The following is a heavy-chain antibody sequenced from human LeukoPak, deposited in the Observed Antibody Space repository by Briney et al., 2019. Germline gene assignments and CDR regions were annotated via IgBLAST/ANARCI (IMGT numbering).Heavy chain of an antibody. V-gene: IGHV3-33*06. D-gene: IGHD5-24*01. CDR1: GFTFSSYG. CDR2: IWYDGSNK. Sequence: GRSLRLSCAASGFTFSSYGMHWVRQAPGKGLEWVAVIWYDGSNKYYADSVKGRFTISRGNSKNTLNLQMNSLRAEDTAVYYCAKGRGDGYNPPDYWGQGTLVTVSS. J-gene: IGHJ4*02. CDR3: AKGRGDGYNPPDY.